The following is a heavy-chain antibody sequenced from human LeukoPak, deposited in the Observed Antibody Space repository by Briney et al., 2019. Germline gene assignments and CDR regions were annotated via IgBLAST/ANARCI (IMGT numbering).Heavy chain of an antibody. J-gene: IGHJ4*02. D-gene: IGHD5-18*01. CDR1: GFTFSSYS. Sequence: GGSLRLSCAASGFTFSSYSMNWVRQAPGKGLEWVSSVTSSSYIYYADSVEGRFTISRDNAKNSLYLQMNSLRAEDTAVYYCASARGYNYGYEVWHDYYFDYWGQGTLVTVSS. V-gene: IGHV3-21*01. CDR2: VTSSSYI. CDR3: ASARGYNYGYEVWHDYYFDY.